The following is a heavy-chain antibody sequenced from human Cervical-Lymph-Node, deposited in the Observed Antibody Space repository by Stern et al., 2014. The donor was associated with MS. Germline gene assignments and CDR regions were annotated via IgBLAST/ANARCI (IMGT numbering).Heavy chain of an antibody. D-gene: IGHD1-1*01. J-gene: IGHJ4*02. CDR1: GYTFINFD. V-gene: IGHV1-18*01. Sequence: DQLVESGVEVKKPGASVKVSCKASGYTFINFDISWVRQAPGQGLEWMGYISPYNGHTNYAQKLQGRVTMTTDTSTSTAYMELRSLRSDDTAVYYCARGKSARTGTGDYWGQGTLVTVSS. CDR3: ARGKSARTGTGDY. CDR2: ISPYNGHT.